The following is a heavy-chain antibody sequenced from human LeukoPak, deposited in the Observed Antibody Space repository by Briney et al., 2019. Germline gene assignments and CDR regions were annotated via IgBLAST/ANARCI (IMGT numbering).Heavy chain of an antibody. D-gene: IGHD1-26*01. CDR1: GLTFTNHG. V-gene: IGHV3-30*02. Sequence: PGGSLRLSCVTSGLTFTNHGFHWLRQAAGKGLEWVAFVRNDGFDTYHSNSVKGRFSISRDDSKNTVYLQMNSLRAEDTALYYCARDAGGSYYGRPLLFQHWGQGTLVTVSS. CDR2: VRNDGFDT. CDR3: ARDAGGSYYGRPLLFQH. J-gene: IGHJ1*01.